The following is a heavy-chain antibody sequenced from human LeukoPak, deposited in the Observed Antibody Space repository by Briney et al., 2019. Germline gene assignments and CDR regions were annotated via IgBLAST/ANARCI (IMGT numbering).Heavy chain of an antibody. V-gene: IGHV1-2*02. D-gene: IGHD6-13*01. CDR3: ARGIATPGTDY. CDR1: GYTFSAYY. J-gene: IGHJ4*02. Sequence: ASVKVSCKASGYTFSAYYIHWVRQAPGQGLECMGWINPNIGGTNYAQKFQGRVTMTRDTSISTAYMELSSLTSDDTAVYYCARGIATPGTDYWGQGTLVTVSS. CDR2: INPNIGGT.